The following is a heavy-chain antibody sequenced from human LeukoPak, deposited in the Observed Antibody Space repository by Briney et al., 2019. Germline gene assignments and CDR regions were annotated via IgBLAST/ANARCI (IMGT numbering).Heavy chain of an antibody. D-gene: IGHD3-10*01. CDR3: ARGTYYYGW. J-gene: IGHJ4*02. CDR1: GASINSDF. V-gene: IGHV4-4*07. CDR2: IFASGST. Sequence: EALSLTCTVSGASINSDFWTWVRQVAGKGLEWIGRIFASGSTNYNPYLRSRVTISVDTSKNQFSLKLSSVTAADTAVYYCARGTYYYGWWGQGTLVTVSS.